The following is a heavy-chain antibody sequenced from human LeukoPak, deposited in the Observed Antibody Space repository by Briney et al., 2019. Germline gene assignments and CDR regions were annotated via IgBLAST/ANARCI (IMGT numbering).Heavy chain of an antibody. CDR2: IYPGDSDT. CDR3: ARLTRIAVAGPDY. CDR1: GSIFTSYW. J-gene: IGHJ4*02. Sequence: GASLQISCKGSGSIFTSYWIGWVRPLPGKGLEWMGIIYPGDSDTRYSPSFQGQVTISADKSISTAYLQWSSLKASDTAMYYCARLTRIAVAGPDYWGQGTLVTVSS. D-gene: IGHD6-19*01. V-gene: IGHV5-51*01.